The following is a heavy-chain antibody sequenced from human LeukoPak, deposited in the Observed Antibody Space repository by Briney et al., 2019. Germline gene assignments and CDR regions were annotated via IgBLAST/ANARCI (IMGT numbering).Heavy chain of an antibody. D-gene: IGHD6-19*01. J-gene: IGHJ4*02. CDR2: IYYSGST. CDR1: GGSISSSGYY. V-gene: IGHV4-39*07. CDR3: AREIAVAGRWFDY. Sequence: KPSETLSLTCTVSGGSISSSGYYWGWIRQPPGKGLEWIGSIYYSGSTYYNPSLKSRVTISVDTSKNQFSLKLSSVTAADTAVYYCAREIAVAGRWFDYWGQGTLVTVSS.